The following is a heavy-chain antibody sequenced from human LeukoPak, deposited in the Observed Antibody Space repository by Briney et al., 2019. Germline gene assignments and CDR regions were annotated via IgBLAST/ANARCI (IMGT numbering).Heavy chain of an antibody. V-gene: IGHV3-33*01. D-gene: IGHD3-10*01. CDR2: IWYDGSNK. Sequence: PGSPLRLSCAPSGFTFSSYDMHWLRQAPGKGLEWVADIWYDGSNKYYADSVKGRFTISRDNSKNTLYLQLNSLRAEDTAVYYCARGAYVSGSHRGMDVWGQGTTVTVSS. CDR3: ARGAYVSGSHRGMDV. CDR1: GFTFSSYD. J-gene: IGHJ6*02.